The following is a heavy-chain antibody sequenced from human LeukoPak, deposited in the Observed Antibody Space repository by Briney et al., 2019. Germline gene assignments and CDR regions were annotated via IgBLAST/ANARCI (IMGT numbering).Heavy chain of an antibody. V-gene: IGHV1-24*01. CDR2: FDPEDGET. CDR3: ASPGTTALIDSYYYMDV. J-gene: IGHJ6*03. D-gene: IGHD3-22*01. CDR1: GYTLTELS. Sequence: GASVKVSCKVSGYTLTELSMHWVRQAPGKGLEWMGGFDPEDGETIYAQKFQGRVTITTDESTSTAYMELSSLRSEDTAVYYCASPGTTALIDSYYYMDVWGKGTTVTVSS.